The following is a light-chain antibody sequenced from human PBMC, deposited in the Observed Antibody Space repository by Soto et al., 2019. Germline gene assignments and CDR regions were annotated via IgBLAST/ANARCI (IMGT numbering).Light chain of an antibody. J-gene: IGLJ2*01. CDR2: DNT. CDR1: SSNIGAGYD. Sequence: QSVLTQPPLLSGAQGQRVNISCTGSSSNIGAGYDVHWYQQLAGTAPKLLIYDNTNRPSGVPDRLSGSKSGTSASLAITGLQADDDADYYGQYSDSSLSGASVVLVGGTKLTVL. CDR3: QYSDSSLSGASVV. V-gene: IGLV1-40*01.